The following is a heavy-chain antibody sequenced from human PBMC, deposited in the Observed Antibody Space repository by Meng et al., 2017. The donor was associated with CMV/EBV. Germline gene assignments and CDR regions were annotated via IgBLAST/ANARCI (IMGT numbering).Heavy chain of an antibody. Sequence: FSSYGMHWVRQAPGKGLEWVAVIWYDGSNKYYADSVKGRFTISRDNSKNTLYLQMNSLRAEDTAVYYCAKDFSYYYGSGSSVGHFDYWGQGTLVTVSS. J-gene: IGHJ4*02. D-gene: IGHD3-10*01. V-gene: IGHV3-33*06. CDR3: AKDFSYYYGSGSSVGHFDY. CDR1: FSSYG. CDR2: IWYDGSNK.